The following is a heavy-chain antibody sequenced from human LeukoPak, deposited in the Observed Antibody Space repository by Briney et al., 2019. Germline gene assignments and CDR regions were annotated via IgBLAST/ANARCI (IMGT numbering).Heavy chain of an antibody. CDR3: ARGGHYDFWSGYYTGISWFDP. CDR1: GYTFTSYG. Sequence: ASVKVSRKASGYTFTSYGISWVRQAPGQGLEWMGWISAYNGNTNYAQKLQGRVTMTTDTSTSTAYMELRSLRSDDTAVYYCARGGHYDFWSGYYTGISWFDPWGQGTLVTVSS. V-gene: IGHV1-18*01. J-gene: IGHJ5*02. CDR2: ISAYNGNT. D-gene: IGHD3-3*01.